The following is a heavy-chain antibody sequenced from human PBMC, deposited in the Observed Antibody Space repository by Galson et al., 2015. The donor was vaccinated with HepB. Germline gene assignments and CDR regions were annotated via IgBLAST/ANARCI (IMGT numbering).Heavy chain of an antibody. J-gene: IGHJ6*02. D-gene: IGHD5-18*01. Sequence: SLRLSCAASGFTVSSSYMSWVRQAPGKGLEWVSVIYSGGSTYYADSVKGRFTISRDNSKNTLYLQMNSLRAEDTAVYYCARDGPGDTAMWGYYYYGMDVWGQGTTVTVSS. CDR2: IYSGGST. CDR3: ARDGPGDTAMWGYYYYGMDV. V-gene: IGHV3-66*02. CDR1: GFTVSSSY.